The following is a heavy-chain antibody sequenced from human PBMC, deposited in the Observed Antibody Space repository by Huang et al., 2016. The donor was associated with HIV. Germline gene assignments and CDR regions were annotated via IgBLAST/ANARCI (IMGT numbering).Heavy chain of an antibody. Sequence: EVQLVQSGAEVKKPGESLKISCKGSGYRFRSNWIGWVRQMPGKGLEWMGIIYPGDSDTRYSPALQGKVTISADKSINTAYLQWSSLKASDTTMYYCARLIGSPSFYYGLDVWGQGTTVTVSS. J-gene: IGHJ6*02. CDR3: ARLIGSPSFYYGLDV. CDR1: GYRFRSNW. V-gene: IGHV5-51*01. CDR2: IYPGDSDT. D-gene: IGHD3-10*01.